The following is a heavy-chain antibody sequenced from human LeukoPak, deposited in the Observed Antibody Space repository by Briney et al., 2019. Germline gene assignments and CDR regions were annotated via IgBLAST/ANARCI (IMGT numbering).Heavy chain of an antibody. CDR1: GFTFSNYE. V-gene: IGHV3-48*03. J-gene: IGHJ3*02. CDR2: ISDHGKSR. CDR3: ARLTGGSAPDI. Sequence: PGGSLRLPCAASGFTFSNYEMNWVRQTLGKGLEWVSYISDHGKSRNYVDSVKGRFTISRDNAKNSLYLQMNSLRVEDTAVYYCARLTGGSAPDIWGQGTMVTVSS. D-gene: IGHD3-9*01.